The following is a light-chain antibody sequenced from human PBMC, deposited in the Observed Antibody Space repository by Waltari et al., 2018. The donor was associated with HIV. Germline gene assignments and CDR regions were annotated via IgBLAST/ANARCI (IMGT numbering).Light chain of an antibody. CDR2: MNN. CDR1: GSNIGSTS. Sequence: QSVLTQPPPASGTHGQSVTIPCSGSGSNIGSTSVHWYQPLPGTTPKLLTYMNNQRPSGVPDRFSGSKSGTSASLAISGLRSGDGADYYCAAWDDSLSGPVFGGGTKVTVL. V-gene: IGLV1-47*01. J-gene: IGLJ3*02. CDR3: AAWDDSLSGPV.